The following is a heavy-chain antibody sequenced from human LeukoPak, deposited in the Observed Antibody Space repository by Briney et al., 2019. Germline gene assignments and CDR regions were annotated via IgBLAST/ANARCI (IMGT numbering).Heavy chain of an antibody. D-gene: IGHD3-3*01. CDR3: ARIPNYDFWSGYS. CDR2: ISGSGGST. J-gene: IGHJ4*02. V-gene: IGHV3-23*01. CDR1: GFTFSSYA. Sequence: GGSLRLSCAASGFTFSSYAMSWVRQAPGKGLEWVSAISGSGGSTYYADSVKGRFTISRDNSKNTLYLQMNSLRAEDTAVYYCARIPNYDFWSGYSRGQGTLVTVSS.